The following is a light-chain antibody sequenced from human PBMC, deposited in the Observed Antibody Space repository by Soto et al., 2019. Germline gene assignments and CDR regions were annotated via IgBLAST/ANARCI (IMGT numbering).Light chain of an antibody. CDR3: QQYNIWPPWT. Sequence: EIVMTQSPATLSVSPGDRATLSCRASQSVSSNLAWYQKKPGQAPRLLIYGASTRATGIPARFSGSGSATEVTLTISSLQSGDFAVYYCQQYNIWPPWTFGQGTKVEIK. CDR1: QSVSSN. CDR2: GAS. V-gene: IGKV3-15*01. J-gene: IGKJ1*01.